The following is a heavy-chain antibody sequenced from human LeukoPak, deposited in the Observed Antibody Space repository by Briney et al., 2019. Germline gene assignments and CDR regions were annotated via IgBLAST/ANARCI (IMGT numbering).Heavy chain of an antibody. CDR1: GFTVSSNY. J-gene: IGHJ6*02. Sequence: GGSLRLSCAVSGFTVSSNYMSWVRQAPGKELEWVSVIYSGGDTYYADSVKGRFTISRDNSKNTLYLQMNSLRAEDTAGYYCASGRGRASDYYYGMDVWGQGTTVTVSS. V-gene: IGHV3-53*01. CDR2: IYSGGDT. D-gene: IGHD3-10*01. CDR3: ASGRGRASDYYYGMDV.